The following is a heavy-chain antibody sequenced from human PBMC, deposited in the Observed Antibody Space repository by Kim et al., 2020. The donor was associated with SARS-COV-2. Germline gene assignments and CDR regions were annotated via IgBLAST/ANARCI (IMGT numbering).Heavy chain of an antibody. Sequence: ASVKVSCKASGYTFTGYYIHWVRQAPGQGLEWMGWIYPNSGVTSYAQKFQGRVTVTRDTSINTVYMELSRLTSDAQAVYYCTREDYWGQGSQVTVSS. CDR3: TREDY. CDR1: GYTFTGYY. J-gene: IGHJ4*02. CDR2: IYPNSGVT. V-gene: IGHV1-2*02.